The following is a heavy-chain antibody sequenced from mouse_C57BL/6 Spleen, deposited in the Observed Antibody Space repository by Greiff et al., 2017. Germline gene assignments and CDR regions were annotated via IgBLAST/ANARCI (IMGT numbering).Heavy chain of an antibody. V-gene: IGHV3-6*01. CDR3: ARDPTAYFDY. CDR2: ISYDGSN. J-gene: IGHJ2*01. CDR1: GYSITSGYY. D-gene: IGHD1-2*01. Sequence: EVKLQESGPGLVKPSQSLSLTCSVTGYSITSGYYWNWIRQFPGNKLEWMGYISYDGSNNYNPSLKNRISITRDTSKNQFFLKLNSVTTEDTATYYCARDPTAYFDYWGQGTTLTVSS.